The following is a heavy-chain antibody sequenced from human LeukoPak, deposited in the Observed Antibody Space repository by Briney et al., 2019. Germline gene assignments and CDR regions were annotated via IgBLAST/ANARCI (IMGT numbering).Heavy chain of an antibody. D-gene: IGHD6-6*01. V-gene: IGHV1-46*01. CDR3: ARDRLSTVAARPTYNWFDP. J-gene: IGHJ5*02. CDR1: GYTFTSYY. Sequence: ASVKVSCKASGYTFTSYYMHWVRQAPGQGLEWMGIINPSGGSTSYAQKFQGRVTMTRDTSTSTVYMELSSLRSEDTAVYYCARDRLSTVAARPTYNWFDPWGQGTLVTVSS. CDR2: INPSGGST.